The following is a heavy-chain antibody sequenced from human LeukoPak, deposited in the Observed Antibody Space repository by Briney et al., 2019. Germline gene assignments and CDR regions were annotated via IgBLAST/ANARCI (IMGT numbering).Heavy chain of an antibody. V-gene: IGHV3-30-3*01. J-gene: IGHJ4*02. CDR3: AREVYQLLYEEGPFDY. Sequence: GRSLRLSCAASGFTFSSYAMHWVRQAPGKGLEWVAVISYDGSNKYYADSVKGRFTISRDNSKNTLYLQMNSLRAEDTAVYYCAREVYQLLYEEGPFDYWGQGTLVTVSS. D-gene: IGHD2-2*02. CDR1: GFTFSSYA. CDR2: ISYDGSNK.